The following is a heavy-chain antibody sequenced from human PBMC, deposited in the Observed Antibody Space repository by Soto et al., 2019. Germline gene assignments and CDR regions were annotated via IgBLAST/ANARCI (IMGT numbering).Heavy chain of an antibody. D-gene: IGHD3-3*01. J-gene: IGHJ3*02. CDR3: ARPKNYDFWSGYYAFDI. CDR1: GYTFTSYG. CDR2: ISAYNGNT. Sequence: GASVKVSCKASGYTFTSYGISWVRQAPGQGLEWMGWISAYNGNTNYAQKLQGRVTMTTDTSTSTAYMGLRSLRSDDTAVYYCARPKNYDFWSGYYAFDIWGQGTMVTVSS. V-gene: IGHV1-18*01.